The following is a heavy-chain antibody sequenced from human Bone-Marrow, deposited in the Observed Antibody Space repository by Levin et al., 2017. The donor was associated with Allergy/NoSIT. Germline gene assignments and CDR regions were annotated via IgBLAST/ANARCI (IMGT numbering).Heavy chain of an antibody. Sequence: ASVKVSCKVSGYSLSELAMHWVRQAPGKGLEWMGGYYPEAGETVYAQNVKGRFTITEDTSIYTAYMELNSLTSEDTAVYYCASFSFSGEWELLRDAFYVWGKGEMVIVSS. J-gene: IGHJ3*01. CDR2: YYPEAGET. V-gene: IGHV1-24*01. CDR1: GYSLSELA. D-gene: IGHD1-26*01. CDR3: ASFSFSGEWELLRDAFYV.